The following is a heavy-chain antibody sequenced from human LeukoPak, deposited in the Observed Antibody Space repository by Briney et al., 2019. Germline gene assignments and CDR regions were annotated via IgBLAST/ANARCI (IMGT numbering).Heavy chain of an antibody. CDR1: GFTFSSYA. J-gene: IGHJ6*02. CDR2: ISGSGAGT. Sequence: PGGSLRLSCAASGFTFSSYAMTWVRQAPGKGLEWVSSISGSGAGTFYADSVKGRFTISRDNSKNTLYLEMNSLRAEDTAVFYCAKGFRKSGSSWPSSTRGMDVWGQGTTATVSS. D-gene: IGHD6-13*01. V-gene: IGHV3-23*01. CDR3: AKGFRKSGSSWPSSTRGMDV.